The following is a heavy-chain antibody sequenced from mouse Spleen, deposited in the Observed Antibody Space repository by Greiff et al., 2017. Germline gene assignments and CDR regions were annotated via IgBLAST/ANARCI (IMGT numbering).Heavy chain of an antibody. J-gene: IGHJ4*01. V-gene: IGHV5-4*01. Sequence: EVQLVESGGGLVKPGGSLKLSCAASGFTFSSYAMSWVRQTPEKRLEWVTTISDGGSYTYYPDNVKGRFSISRDNAKNNLYLQMSHLKSEDTAMYYCARGPSYAMDYWGQGTSVTVSS. CDR1: GFTFSSYA. CDR2: ISDGGSYT. CDR3: ARGPSYAMDY.